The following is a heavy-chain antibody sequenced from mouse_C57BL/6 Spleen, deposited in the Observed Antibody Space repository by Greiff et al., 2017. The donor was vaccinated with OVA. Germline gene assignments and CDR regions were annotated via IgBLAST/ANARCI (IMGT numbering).Heavy chain of an antibody. Sequence: VQLQQPGTELVKPGASVKLSCKASGYTFTSYWMHWVKQRPGQGLEWIGNINPSNGGTNYNEKFKSKATLTVDKSSSTAYIQLSSLTSEDSAVYYCARRGVYYDYDDYAMDYWGQGTSVTVSS. V-gene: IGHV1-53*01. D-gene: IGHD2-4*01. CDR2: INPSNGGT. CDR1: GYTFTSYW. J-gene: IGHJ4*01. CDR3: ARRGVYYDYDDYAMDY.